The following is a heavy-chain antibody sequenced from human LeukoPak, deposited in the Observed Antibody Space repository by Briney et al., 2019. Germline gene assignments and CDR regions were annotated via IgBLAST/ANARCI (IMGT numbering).Heavy chain of an antibody. CDR2: INHSGST. D-gene: IGHD2-15*01. Sequence: SETLSLTCAVYGGSFSGYYWSWIRQPPGKGLEWIGEINHSGSTNYNPSLKSRVTISVDTSKNQFSLKLSSVAAADTAVYYCARGGRYCSGGSCYQFDYWGQGTLVTVSS. J-gene: IGHJ4*02. CDR1: GGSFSGYY. V-gene: IGHV4-34*01. CDR3: ARGGRYCSGGSCYQFDY.